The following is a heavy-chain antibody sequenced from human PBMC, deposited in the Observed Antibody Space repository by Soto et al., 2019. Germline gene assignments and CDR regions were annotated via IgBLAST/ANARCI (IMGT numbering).Heavy chain of an antibody. CDR1: GFTFNGYG. CDR3: ARDRGAPRKYYFDS. D-gene: IGHD1-26*01. Sequence: EVQLVESGGGLVQPGGSLRLSCAASGFTFNGYGMNWVRQGPGKGLEWVSYINSGSTIIYYADSVKGRFTISRDNAENSLYLQMNSLRDDDTAVYYWARDRGAPRKYYFDSWGQGALVTVSS. V-gene: IGHV3-48*02. CDR2: INSGSTII. J-gene: IGHJ4*02.